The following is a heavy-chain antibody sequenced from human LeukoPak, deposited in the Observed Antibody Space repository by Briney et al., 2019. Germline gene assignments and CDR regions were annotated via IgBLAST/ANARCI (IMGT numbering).Heavy chain of an antibody. D-gene: IGHD2-2*01. CDR1: GFTFSSYE. CDR2: ISSIVSTI. CDR3: ARGMPIIVLVRPYGMDV. V-gene: IGHV3-48*03. Sequence: RGSLRLSFAASGFTFSSYEMKWVPQAPEKGPERVSCISSIVSTIYYAHPLKVQFTISRTNAKDTLYLQMNSLRAEDTAVYYCARGMPIIVLVRPYGMDVWGQGTTVTVSS. J-gene: IGHJ6*02.